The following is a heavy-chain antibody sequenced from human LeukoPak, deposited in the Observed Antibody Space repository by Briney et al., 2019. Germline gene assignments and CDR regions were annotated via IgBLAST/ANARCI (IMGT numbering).Heavy chain of an antibody. CDR2: INHSGST. CDR1: GGSFSGYY. V-gene: IGHV4-34*01. D-gene: IGHD3-10*01. Sequence: SETLSLTCAAYGGSFSGYYWSWIRQPPGKGLEWIGEINHSGSTNYNPSLKSRVTISVDTSKNQFSLKLSSVTAADTAVYYCARGRGLGYYYYYMDVWGKGTTVTVSS. J-gene: IGHJ6*03. CDR3: ARGRGLGYYYYYMDV.